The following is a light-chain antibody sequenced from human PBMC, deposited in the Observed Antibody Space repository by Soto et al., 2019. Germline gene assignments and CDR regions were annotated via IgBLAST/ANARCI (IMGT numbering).Light chain of an antibody. V-gene: IGKV1-5*01. J-gene: IGKJ2*01. CDR2: DAS. CDR1: QSISSW. Sequence: DIQMTQSPSTLSASVGDRVTITCRASQSISSWLAWYQQKPGKAPKLLIYDASSLESGVPSRFSGSGSGTEFTLTISSLQPDDFVTYYCQQYNSYSPSTFGQGTKLEIK. CDR3: QQYNSYSPST.